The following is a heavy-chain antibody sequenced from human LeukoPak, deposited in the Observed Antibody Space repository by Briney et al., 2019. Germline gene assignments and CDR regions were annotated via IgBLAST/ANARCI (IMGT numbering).Heavy chain of an antibody. V-gene: IGHV4-59*08. D-gene: IGHD6-13*01. CDR2: IYYSGST. J-gene: IGHJ6*02. CDR3: ARLKAAAGTRYYYYGMDV. Sequence: SETLSLTCTVSGGSISSYYWSWIRQPPGKGLEWIGYIYYSGSTNYNPSPKSRVTISVDTSKNQFSLKLSSVTAADTAVYYCARLKAAAGTRYYYYGMDVWGQGTTVTVSS. CDR1: GGSISSYY.